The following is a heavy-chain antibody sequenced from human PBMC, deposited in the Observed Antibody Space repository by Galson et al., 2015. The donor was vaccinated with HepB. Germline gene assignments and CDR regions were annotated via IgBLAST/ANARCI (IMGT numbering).Heavy chain of an antibody. Sequence: SLRLSCAASGSTFSDYYMTWIRQAPGKGLEWVSYISSSGRTTISYADSVKGRFTISRDNAKNSLYLQMNSLRAEDTAVYYCARATLGWFDPWGQGTLVTVSS. V-gene: IGHV3-11*01. J-gene: IGHJ5*02. CDR2: ISSSGRTTI. CDR3: ARATLGWFDP. CDR1: GSTFSDYY. D-gene: IGHD2/OR15-2a*01.